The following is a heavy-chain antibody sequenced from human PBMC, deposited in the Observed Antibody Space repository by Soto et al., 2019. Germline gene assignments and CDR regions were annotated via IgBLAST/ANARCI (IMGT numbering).Heavy chain of an antibody. J-gene: IGHJ6*03. V-gene: IGHV3-21*01. Sequence: GGSLRLSCAASGFTFSSYSMNWVRQAPGKGLEWVSSISSSSSYIYYADSVKGRFTISRDNAKNSLYLQMNSLRAEDTAVYYCARDAGFPGPTDNYYYYMDVWGKGTTVTVSS. CDR2: ISSSSSYI. D-gene: IGHD3-10*01. CDR1: GFTFSSYS. CDR3: ARDAGFPGPTDNYYYYMDV.